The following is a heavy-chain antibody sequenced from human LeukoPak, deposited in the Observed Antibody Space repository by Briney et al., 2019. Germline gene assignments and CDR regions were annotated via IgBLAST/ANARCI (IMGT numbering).Heavy chain of an antibody. CDR2: VYRSGNT. J-gene: IGHJ4*02. V-gene: IGHV4-59*01. CDR3: ARDPFLGSPGY. Sequence: SETLSLTCTLSGGSISQYYWSWIRQPPGKGPEWLGYVYRSGNTNYNPSLKSRVTISVDTSKNQFSLKLSSVTAADTAVYYCARDPFLGSPGYWGQGTLVTVSS. D-gene: IGHD7-27*01. CDR1: GGSISQYY.